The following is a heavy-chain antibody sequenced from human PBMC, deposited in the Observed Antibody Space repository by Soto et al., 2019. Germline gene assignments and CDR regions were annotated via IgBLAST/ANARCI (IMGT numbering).Heavy chain of an antibody. J-gene: IGHJ6*02. CDR3: ALISSVVPFCYVHGGLDV. D-gene: IGHD3-16*01. CDR1: GGSIRSYN. V-gene: IGHV4-59*01. Sequence: SEALSVTCNVSGGSIRSYNWSWIRQSPEKGLGWIGYFYHSDNSNYNPSLKSRVTISVDTSKNQLSLSMRSVSAADTAVYFCALISSVVPFCYVHGGLDVWGQGTPVTVSS. CDR2: FYHSDNS.